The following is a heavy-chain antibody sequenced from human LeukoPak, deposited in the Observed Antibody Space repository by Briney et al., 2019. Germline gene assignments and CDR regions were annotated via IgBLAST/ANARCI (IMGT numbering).Heavy chain of an antibody. Sequence: GGSLRLSCAASGFILRDFWMTGVRQAPGRGVDWVANINQGGSVKYYVVSVKGRFTISRDDAESSLYVQMNSLRDEDTAVYYCARFGYSGCNLEYWGQGTLVTVSS. CDR2: INQGGSVK. D-gene: IGHD5-12*01. J-gene: IGHJ4*02. CDR1: GFILRDFW. CDR3: ARFGYSGCNLEY. V-gene: IGHV3-7*01.